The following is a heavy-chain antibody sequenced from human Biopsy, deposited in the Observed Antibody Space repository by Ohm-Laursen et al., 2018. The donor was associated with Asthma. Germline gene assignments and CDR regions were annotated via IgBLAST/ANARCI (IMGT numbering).Heavy chain of an antibody. CDR1: GFMFRSFG. D-gene: IGHD5-12*01. V-gene: IGHV3-30*18. J-gene: IGHJ4*02. CDR3: AKRRGYSGHDNDY. CDR2: ISYDGNHK. Sequence: SSLRLSCTASGFMFRSFGMHWVRQAPGKGLEWVAVISYDGNHKFYEDSVKGRFTISRDNSKNTLYLQMNSLRTEDTAVYYRAKRRGYSGHDNDYWGQGTLVTVSS.